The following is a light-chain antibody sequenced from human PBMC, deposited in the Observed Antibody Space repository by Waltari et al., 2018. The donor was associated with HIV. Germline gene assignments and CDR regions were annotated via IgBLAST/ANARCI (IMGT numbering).Light chain of an antibody. J-gene: IGLJ3*02. CDR2: DVS. CDR3: CSYADSHTFRV. V-gene: IGLV2-11*01. CDR1: SRDVGGFNF. Sequence: QSALTHPRSVSGSPGQSVTISCTGTSRDVGGFNFVSWYQQHPGKAPKLMSYDVSKRPSGVPDRFSGSTASHTASLTISGLQAEAEAEYYCCSYADSHTFRVFGGGTKLTVL.